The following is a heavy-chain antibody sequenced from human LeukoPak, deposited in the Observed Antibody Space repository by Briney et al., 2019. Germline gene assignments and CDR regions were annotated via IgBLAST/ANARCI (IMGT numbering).Heavy chain of an antibody. CDR3: ARDLYYYDSSGYYYF. D-gene: IGHD3-22*01. Sequence: PSVKVSFTASGYTFTSYGISWVRQAPGQGLEWMGWISAYNGNTNYAQKLQGRVTMTTDTSTSTAYMELRSLRSDDTAVYYCARDLYYYDSSGYYYFWGQGTLVTVSS. V-gene: IGHV1-18*01. CDR2: ISAYNGNT. CDR1: GYTFTSYG. J-gene: IGHJ4*02.